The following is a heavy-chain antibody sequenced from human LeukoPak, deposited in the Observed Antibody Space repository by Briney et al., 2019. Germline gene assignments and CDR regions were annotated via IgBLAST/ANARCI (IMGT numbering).Heavy chain of an antibody. V-gene: IGHV1-69*06. Sequence: ASVTVSFTASVRSFSTYAISWVRQAPGQGLEWMGRIIPVFGTANYAQKFQERVTITADIVSNTAYLEVTSLTSDDTAVYFCAKQGAARQDYYMDVWGNGTTVTVSS. CDR2: IIPVFGTA. CDR3: AKQGAARQDYYMDV. CDR1: VRSFSTYA. D-gene: IGHD5-18*01. J-gene: IGHJ6*03.